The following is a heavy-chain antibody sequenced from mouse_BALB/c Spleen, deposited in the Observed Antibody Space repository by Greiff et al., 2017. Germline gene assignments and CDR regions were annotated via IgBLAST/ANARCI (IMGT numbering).Heavy chain of an antibody. CDR2: ISSGGSYT. Sequence: EVQLVESGGGLVKPGGSLKLSCAASGFTFSSYAMSWVRQTPEKRLEWVATISSGGSYTYYPDSVKGRFTISRDNAKNTLYLQMSSLRSEDTAMYYCARQIYYGYDEGFAYWGQGTLVTVSA. J-gene: IGHJ3*01. D-gene: IGHD2-2*01. V-gene: IGHV5-9-3*01. CDR3: ARQIYYGYDEGFAY. CDR1: GFTFSSYA.